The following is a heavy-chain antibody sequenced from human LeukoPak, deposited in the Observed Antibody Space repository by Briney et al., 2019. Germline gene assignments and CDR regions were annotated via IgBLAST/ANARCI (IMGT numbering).Heavy chain of an antibody. CDR3: ASRGSYYGSGSYYY. V-gene: IGHV3-7*03. CDR1: GFTFSKYW. D-gene: IGHD3-10*01. CDR2: INQDGNER. Sequence: GGSLRLSCAASGFTFSKYWMTWVRQAPGKGLEWVANINQDGNERYLVDSVKGRFTISRDNAKNSLYLQMSSLRAEDTAVYYCASRGSYYGSGSYYYWGQGTLVTVSS. J-gene: IGHJ4*02.